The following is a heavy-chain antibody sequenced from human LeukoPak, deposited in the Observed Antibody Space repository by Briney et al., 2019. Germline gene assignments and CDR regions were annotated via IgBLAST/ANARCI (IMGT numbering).Heavy chain of an antibody. D-gene: IGHD2-15*01. CDR1: GFTFSSYA. J-gene: IGHJ4*02. V-gene: IGHV3-30*04. Sequence: PGGSLRLSCAASGFTFSSYAMHWVRQAPGKGLEWVAVISYDGSNKYYADSVKGRFTISRDSSKNTLYLQMNSLRAEDTAVYYCAKDRTIQHLVVVVAAYDYWGQGTLVTVSS. CDR2: ISYDGSNK. CDR3: AKDRTIQHLVVVVAAYDY.